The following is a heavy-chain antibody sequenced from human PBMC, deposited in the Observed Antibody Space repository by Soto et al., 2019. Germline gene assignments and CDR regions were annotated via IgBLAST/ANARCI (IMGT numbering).Heavy chain of an antibody. V-gene: IGHV3-30*03. CDR2: ISYDGSNK. CDR1: GFTFSSYG. CDR3: ATGSGSYYMDY. D-gene: IGHD3-10*01. J-gene: IGHJ4*02. Sequence: QVQLVESGGGVVQPGRSLRLSCAASGFTFSSYGMHWVRQAPGKGLEWVAVISYDGSNKYYADSVKGRFTISRDNSKNTQYLQMNSLRAEDTAVYYCATGSGSYYMDYWGQGTLVTVSS.